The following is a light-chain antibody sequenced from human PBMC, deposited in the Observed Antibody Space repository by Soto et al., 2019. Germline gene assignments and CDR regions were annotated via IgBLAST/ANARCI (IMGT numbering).Light chain of an antibody. J-gene: IGKJ1*01. CDR2: KAS. CDR1: QSISTW. Sequence: DIQMTQYPSTLSASVGDRVTITCRASQSISTWLAWYQQKPGKAPKLLIYKASSLESGVPSRFSGSGSGTEFTLTISSLQPDDSATYYCQQYINRWTFGQGTKVDI. CDR3: QQYINRWT. V-gene: IGKV1-5*03.